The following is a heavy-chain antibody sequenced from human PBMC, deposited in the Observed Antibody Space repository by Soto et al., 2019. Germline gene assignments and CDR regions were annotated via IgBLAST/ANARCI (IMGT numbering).Heavy chain of an antibody. Sequence: PSESVSLTWTVSGGCISSGGYYWSWIRQHPGKGLEWIGYMYYSGSTYYNPSLKSRVTISVDTSKNQFSLKLSSVTAADTAVYYCAKDATYGSSGYYYQYYFDYWGQGPLVTVSS. CDR2: MYYSGST. CDR1: GGCISSGGYY. CDR3: AKDATYGSSGYYYQYYFDY. V-gene: IGHV4-31*02. D-gene: IGHD3-22*01. J-gene: IGHJ4*02.